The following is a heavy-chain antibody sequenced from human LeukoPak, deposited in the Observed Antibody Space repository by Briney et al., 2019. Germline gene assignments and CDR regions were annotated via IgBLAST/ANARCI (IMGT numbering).Heavy chain of an antibody. CDR2: INPNSGGT. Sequence: ASVKVSCKASGYSFTGYYIHWVRQAPGQGLEWMGWINPNSGGTNNAQKFQGRVTMTRDTSNSTAYMELSRLRSDDTAVYYCASEGLGIRGAFDIWGQGTMVTVSS. D-gene: IGHD7-27*01. CDR1: GYSFTGYY. J-gene: IGHJ3*02. V-gene: IGHV1-2*02. CDR3: ASEGLGIRGAFDI.